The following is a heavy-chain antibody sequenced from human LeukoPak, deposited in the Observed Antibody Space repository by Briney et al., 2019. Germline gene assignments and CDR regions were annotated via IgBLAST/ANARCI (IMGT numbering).Heavy chain of an antibody. CDR3: AKGSTYYDILTPNWFDP. V-gene: IGHV3-23*01. CDR1: GFTFSSYA. CDR2: ISGSGGST. D-gene: IGHD3-9*01. Sequence: GGSLRLSCAASGFTFSSYAMSWVRQAPGKGLEWVSAISGSGGSTYYADSVKGRFTISRDNSKNTLYLQMNSLRAEDTAVYYCAKGSTYYDILTPNWFDPWGQGTLVTVSP. J-gene: IGHJ5*02.